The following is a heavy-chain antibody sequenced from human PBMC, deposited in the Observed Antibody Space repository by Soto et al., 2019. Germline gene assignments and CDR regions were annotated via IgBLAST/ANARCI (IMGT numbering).Heavy chain of an antibody. CDR3: ARDQPVVVAATGIDY. D-gene: IGHD2-15*01. J-gene: IGHJ4*02. CDR1: GFTFSSYS. Sequence: GGSLRLPCAVSGFTFSSYSMNWVRQARGKGLEWVSSNSSSSSYIYYADSVKGRFTISRDNAKNSLYLQMNSLRAEDTAVYYCARDQPVVVAATGIDYWGQGTLVTVSS. V-gene: IGHV3-21*01. CDR2: NSSSSSYI.